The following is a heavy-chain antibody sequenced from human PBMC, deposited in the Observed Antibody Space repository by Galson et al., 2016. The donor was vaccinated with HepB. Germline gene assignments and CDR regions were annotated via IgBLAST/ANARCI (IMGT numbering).Heavy chain of an antibody. Sequence: SLRLSCAASGFTFDDYGMNWARQVPGKGLEWVSGINWNGGTTNYVDSVKGRFTISRDDAKNSLYPQMSSLRAGDTALYYCAKSSGYYFVDSFDMWGQGTMVTVSS. D-gene: IGHD3-22*01. V-gene: IGHV3-20*04. CDR1: GFTFDDYG. CDR3: AKSSGYYFVDSFDM. CDR2: INWNGGTT. J-gene: IGHJ3*02.